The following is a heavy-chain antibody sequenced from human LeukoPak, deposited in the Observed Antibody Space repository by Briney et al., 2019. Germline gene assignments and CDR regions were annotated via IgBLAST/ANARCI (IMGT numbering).Heavy chain of an antibody. V-gene: IGHV3-48*03. CDR1: GFTFSSYE. Sequence: QPGGSLRLSCAASGFTFSSYEMNWVRQAPGKGLEWVSYISSSGSTIYYADSVKGRFTISRDNAKNSLYLQMNSLRAEDTAVYYCARGSLGYCSGGSCYPGWFDPWGQGTLVTVSS. CDR3: ARGSLGYCSGGSCYPGWFDP. D-gene: IGHD2-15*01. CDR2: ISSSGSTI. J-gene: IGHJ5*02.